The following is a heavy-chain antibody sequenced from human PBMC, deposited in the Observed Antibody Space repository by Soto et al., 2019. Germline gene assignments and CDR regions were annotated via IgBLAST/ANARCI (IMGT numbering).Heavy chain of an antibody. J-gene: IGHJ6*02. CDR3: AKEAAYYYDSSGYYFDYYYYYGMDV. D-gene: IGHD3-22*01. V-gene: IGHV3-30*18. Sequence: GGSLRLSCAASGFTFSSYGMHWVRQAPGKGLGWVAVISYDGSDKYYADSVKGRFTISRDNSKNTLYLQMNSLRAEDTAVYYCAKEAAYYYDSSGYYFDYYYYYGMDVWGQGTTVTVSS. CDR1: GFTFSSYG. CDR2: ISYDGSDK.